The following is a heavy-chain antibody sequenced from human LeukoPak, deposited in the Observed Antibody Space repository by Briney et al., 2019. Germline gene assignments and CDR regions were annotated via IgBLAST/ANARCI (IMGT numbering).Heavy chain of an antibody. V-gene: IGHV4-34*01. CDR2: INHRGST. CDR3: ASSVGSTDY. CDR1: GFTFSTYW. D-gene: IGHD1-26*01. J-gene: IGHJ4*02. Sequence: PGGSLRLSCAASGFTFSTYWMHWIRQSPGKGLEWIGEINHRGSTNLNPSLKSRVTLSVDTSKHQFSLKLSSMTAADAAVYYCASSVGSTDYWGQGTLVTVSS.